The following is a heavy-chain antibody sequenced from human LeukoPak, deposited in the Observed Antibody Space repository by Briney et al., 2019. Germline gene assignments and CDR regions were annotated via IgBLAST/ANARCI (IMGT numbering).Heavy chain of an antibody. J-gene: IGHJ5*02. Sequence: SETLSLTCSVSGASISRYYWSWIRQPPGKGLEWIGYFHHSGNTNYSPSLSSRITMSVDTSKNQFSLRLNSVTAADTAIYYCARRAAALNPGGKGPLVTVSS. V-gene: IGHV4-59*12. CDR1: GASISRYY. D-gene: IGHD6-13*01. CDR2: FHHSGNT. CDR3: ARRAAALNP.